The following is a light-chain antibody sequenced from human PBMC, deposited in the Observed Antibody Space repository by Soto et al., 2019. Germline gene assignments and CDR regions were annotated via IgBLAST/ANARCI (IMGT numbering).Light chain of an antibody. CDR1: GSNIGSQT. CDR2: SNN. V-gene: IGLV1-44*01. J-gene: IGLJ3*02. CDR3: AAWDRSLKGGV. Sequence: QSVLTQPPSASGTPGQSVTISCSGSGSNIGSQTVNWYQQLPGTAPRLLIYSNNQRPSGVPDRFSGTKSGTSASLAISGLQSGDEADYYCAAWDRSLKGGVFGGGTKLTVL.